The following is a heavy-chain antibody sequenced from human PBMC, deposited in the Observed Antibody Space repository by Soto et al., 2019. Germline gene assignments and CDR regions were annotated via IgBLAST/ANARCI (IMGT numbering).Heavy chain of an antibody. V-gene: IGHV3-74*01. CDR2: IKNDGSVT. Sequence: PGGSLRLSCVASGFRISDYWMSWVRQVPGKGPVWVSRIKNDGSVTSYADSVKGRFTISRDNAKNTLYLQMNSLRVEDTAVYHCVRSDWFDPWGQGTLVTVSS. CDR3: VRSDWFDP. J-gene: IGHJ5*02. CDR1: GFRISDYW.